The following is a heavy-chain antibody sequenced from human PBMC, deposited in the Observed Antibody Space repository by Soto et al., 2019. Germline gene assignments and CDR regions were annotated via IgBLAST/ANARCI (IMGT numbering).Heavy chain of an antibody. J-gene: IGHJ6*02. D-gene: IGHD3-22*01. CDR2: IIPIFGTA. CDR3: ARDHVKYCYDSSGSSGYYYGMDV. V-gene: IGHV1-69*13. CDR1: GGTFSSYA. Sequence: SVKVSCKASGGTFSSYAISWVRQAPGQGLEWMGGIIPIFGTANYAQKFQGRVTITADESTSTAYMELSSLRSEDTAVYYCARDHVKYCYDSSGSSGYYYGMDVWGQGTTVTVSS.